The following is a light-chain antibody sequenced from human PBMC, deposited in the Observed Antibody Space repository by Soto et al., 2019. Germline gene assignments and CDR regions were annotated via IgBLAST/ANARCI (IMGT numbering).Light chain of an antibody. V-gene: IGLV2-14*01. Sequence: QSALTQPASVSGSPGQSITISCTGSSSDVGGYNYVSWYQQHPGKASKLLIYEVTNRPSGVSNRFSGSKSGNTASLTISGLQAEDEADYYCSSYTSSTTLSVFGTGTKLTVL. J-gene: IGLJ1*01. CDR3: SSYTSSTTLSV. CDR1: SSDVGGYNY. CDR2: EVT.